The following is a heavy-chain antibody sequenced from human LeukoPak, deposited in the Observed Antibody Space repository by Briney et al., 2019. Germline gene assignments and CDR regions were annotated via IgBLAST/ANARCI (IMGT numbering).Heavy chain of an antibody. CDR3: ASGDFGYCTNGVCSYFDY. Sequence: GASVKVSCKASGYTFTSYGISWVRQAPGQGLEWMGWISAYNGNTNYAQKLQGRVTMTTDTSTSIAYMELSSLRSEDTAVYYCASGDFGYCTNGVCSYFDYWGQGTLVTVSS. J-gene: IGHJ4*02. V-gene: IGHV1-18*01. D-gene: IGHD2-8*01. CDR2: ISAYNGNT. CDR1: GYTFTSYG.